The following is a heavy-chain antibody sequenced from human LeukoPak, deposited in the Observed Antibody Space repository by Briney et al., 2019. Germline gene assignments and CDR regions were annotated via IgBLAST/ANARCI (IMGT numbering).Heavy chain of an antibody. V-gene: IGHV4-39*01. CDR3: ARHGNVVVVPAAKGFDY. CDR2: SYYSGNT. D-gene: IGHD2-2*01. CDR1: GGSISSSNYF. Sequence: SETLSLTCTVSGGSISSSNYFWVWIRQPPGKGLEWIGSSYYSGNTYYHPSLKSRVTISVDTSKTHFSLDLRSVMAADTAVYYCARHGNVVVVPAAKGFDYWGQGTQVTVSS. J-gene: IGHJ4*02.